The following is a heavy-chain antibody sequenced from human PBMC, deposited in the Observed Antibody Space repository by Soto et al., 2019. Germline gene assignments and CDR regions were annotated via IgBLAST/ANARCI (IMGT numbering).Heavy chain of an antibody. CDR1: GGTFSSYA. J-gene: IGHJ3*02. V-gene: IGHV1-69*01. CDR3: ASPTYYYDSSGYYLRAFDI. D-gene: IGHD3-22*01. Sequence: QVQLVQSGAEVKKPGSSVKVSCEASGGTFSSYAISWVRQAPGQGLEWMGGIIPIFGTANYAQKFQGRVTITADESTSTAYMELSSLRSEDTAVYYCASPTYYYDSSGYYLRAFDIWGQGTMVTVSS. CDR2: IIPIFGTA.